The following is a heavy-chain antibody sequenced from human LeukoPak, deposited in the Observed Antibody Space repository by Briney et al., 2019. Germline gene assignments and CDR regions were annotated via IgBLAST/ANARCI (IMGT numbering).Heavy chain of an antibody. V-gene: IGHV3-15*01. J-gene: IGHJ5*02. D-gene: IGHD2-2*01. Sequence: GGSLRLSCAASGFTFSNAWMSWVRQAPGKGLEWVGRIKSKTDGGTTDYAAPVKGRFTISRDDSKNTLYLQMNSLRAEDTAVYYCATRGYCSGTSCYAPQPWGQGTLVTVSS. CDR1: GFTFSNAW. CDR3: ATRGYCSGTSCYAPQP. CDR2: IKSKTDGGTT.